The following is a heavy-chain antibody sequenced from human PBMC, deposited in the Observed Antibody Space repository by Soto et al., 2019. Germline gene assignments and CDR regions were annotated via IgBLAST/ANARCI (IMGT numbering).Heavy chain of an antibody. Sequence: SETLSLTCSVSGYSVASSDYYWAWIRQPPGKGLEWIGSMFYSGLTYYNPSLKSRVTLSVDTSKNQFSVRLNSVTAADTAVYYCAPLSVSLSGPYGIHVWGQGTTVTVSS. D-gene: IGHD2-15*01. J-gene: IGHJ6*02. V-gene: IGHV4-39*01. CDR1: GYSVASSDYY. CDR3: APLSVSLSGPYGIHV. CDR2: MFYSGLT.